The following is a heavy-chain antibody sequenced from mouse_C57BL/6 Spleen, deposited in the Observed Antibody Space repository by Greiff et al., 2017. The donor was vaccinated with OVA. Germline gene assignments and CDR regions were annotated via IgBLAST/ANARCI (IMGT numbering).Heavy chain of an antibody. V-gene: IGHV3-1*01. D-gene: IGHD1-1*01. CDR1: GYSITSGYD. CDR3: AREGLGYGSSFDV. Sequence: DVQLQESGPGMVKPSQSLSLTCTVTGYSITSGYDWHWIRHFPGNKLEWMGYISYSGSTNYNPSLKSRISITHDTSKNHVFLKLNSVTTEDTATYYCAREGLGYGSSFDVWGTGTTVTVSS. J-gene: IGHJ1*03. CDR2: ISYSGST.